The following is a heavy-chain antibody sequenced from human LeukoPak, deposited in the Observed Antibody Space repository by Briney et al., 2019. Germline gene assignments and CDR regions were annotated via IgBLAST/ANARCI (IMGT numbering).Heavy chain of an antibody. CDR2: IYYSGST. D-gene: IGHD3-10*01. CDR1: GGSISRYY. J-gene: IGHJ4*02. V-gene: IGHV4-59*01. Sequence: SETLSLTCTLSGGSISRYYWSWIRQPPGKGPEWIGYIYYSGSTNYNPSLKSRVTISVDTFKSHFSLKLSSVTAADTAVYYCARAYYYGSGSPPGYWGQGTLVTVSS. CDR3: ARAYYYGSGSPPGY.